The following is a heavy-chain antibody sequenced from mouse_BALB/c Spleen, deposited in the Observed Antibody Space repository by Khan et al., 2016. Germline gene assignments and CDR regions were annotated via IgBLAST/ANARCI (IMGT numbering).Heavy chain of an antibody. V-gene: IGHV5-4*02. CDR1: GFTFSDYY. Sequence: EVELVESGGGLVKPGGSLKLSCAASGFTFSDYYMYWVRQTPEKRLEWVATISDGGAYTYSPDSVKGRLTISRDHAKNHLYLQRSSLKSEDTAMYYCTRTYGNYGYFDVWGAGTTVTVSS. D-gene: IGHD1-1*02. J-gene: IGHJ1*01. CDR3: TRTYGNYGYFDV. CDR2: ISDGGAYT.